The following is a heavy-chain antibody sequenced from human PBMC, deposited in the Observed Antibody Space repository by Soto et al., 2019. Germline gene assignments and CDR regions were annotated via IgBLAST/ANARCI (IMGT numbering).Heavy chain of an antibody. D-gene: IGHD2-21*01. V-gene: IGHV3-23*01. CDR2: ISGSGGST. CDR3: AKDLHTVVVIAEPQVVFDY. J-gene: IGHJ4*02. Sequence: GGSLRLSCAASGFTFSSYAMSWVRQAPGKGLEWVSAISGSGGSTYYANSVKGRFTISRDNSKNTLYLQMNSLRAEDTAVYYCAKDLHTVVVIAEPQVVFDYWGQGTLVTVSS. CDR1: GFTFSSYA.